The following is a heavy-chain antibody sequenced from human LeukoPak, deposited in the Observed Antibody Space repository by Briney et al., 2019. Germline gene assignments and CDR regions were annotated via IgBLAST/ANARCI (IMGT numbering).Heavy chain of an antibody. CDR3: ARDKAMRRYGYYFDY. V-gene: IGHV1-2*02. D-gene: IGHD5-18*01. CDR1: GYTFTGYY. CDR2: INPNSGGT. J-gene: IGHJ4*02. Sequence: ASVKVSCKASGYTFTGYYIHWVRQAPGQGLEWMGWINPNSGGTNYAQKFQGRVTMTRDLSTSTDYMELSSLRSDDTAVYFCARDKAMRRYGYYFDYWGQGTLVTVSS.